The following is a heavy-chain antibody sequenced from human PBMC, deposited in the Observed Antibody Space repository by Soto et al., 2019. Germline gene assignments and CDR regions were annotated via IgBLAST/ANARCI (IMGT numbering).Heavy chain of an antibody. CDR2: ISYGGST. Sequence: QVQLQESGPGLVKPSQTLSLTCTVSGGSINSGGYCWSWIRQHPGKGLDWIACISYGGSTSYNPSLKSRVTMSVDTSKNQFSLKLTSVTAADTAVYYCSRGILVWGQGALITVSS. CDR1: GGSINSGGYC. D-gene: IGHD5-18*01. CDR3: SRGILV. J-gene: IGHJ4*02. V-gene: IGHV4-31*03.